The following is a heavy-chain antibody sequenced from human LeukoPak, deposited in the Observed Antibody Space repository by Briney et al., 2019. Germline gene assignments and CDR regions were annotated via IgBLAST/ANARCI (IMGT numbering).Heavy chain of an antibody. D-gene: IGHD2-21*02. V-gene: IGHV3-53*04. CDR2: FYTGGHT. CDR3: GTLGSIVWGRGGTASSR. J-gene: IGHJ4*02. CDR1: GFIVTRNY. Sequence: GGSLRLSCGACGFIVTRNYISWVRQARGKGLEWVTIFYTGGHTYYADSVKGRFTISRHNSENTLYLQMSSLRPEDTAVYYCGTLGSIVWGRGGTASSRWGQGTLVTVSS.